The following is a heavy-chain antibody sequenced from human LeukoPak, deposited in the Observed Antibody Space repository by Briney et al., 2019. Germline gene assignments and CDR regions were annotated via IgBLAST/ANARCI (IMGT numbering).Heavy chain of an antibody. CDR3: ARDSRGGWSGYFDL. J-gene: IGHJ4*02. CDR1: GFIFRNYG. Sequence: PGRSLRLSCAASGFIFRNYGMYWVRQAPGKGLEGVAVIWHDGSAEFYADTVKGRFSISRDDSKNTVYLQMNSLRVEDTALYYCARDSRGGWSGYFDLWGQGIVVTVSS. D-gene: IGHD6-19*01. CDR2: IWHDGSAE. V-gene: IGHV3-33*07.